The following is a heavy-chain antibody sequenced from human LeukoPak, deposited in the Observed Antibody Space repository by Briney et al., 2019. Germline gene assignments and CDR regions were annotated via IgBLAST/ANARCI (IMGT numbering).Heavy chain of an antibody. CDR3: ARDPYGDYVFDY. Sequence: GGSLRLSCEVSGFTFSSYAMSWVRQAPGKGLEWVSGISVSGVSTYYADSVKGRFTISRDNSKNTLYLQMNSLRAEDTALYYCARDPYGDYVFDYWGQGTLVTVSS. V-gene: IGHV3-23*01. D-gene: IGHD4-17*01. J-gene: IGHJ4*02. CDR1: GFTFSSYA. CDR2: ISVSGVST.